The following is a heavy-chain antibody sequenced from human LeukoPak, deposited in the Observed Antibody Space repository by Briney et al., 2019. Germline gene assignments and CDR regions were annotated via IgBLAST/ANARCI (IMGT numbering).Heavy chain of an antibody. J-gene: IGHJ3*02. Sequence: GGSLRLSCAASGFTFSSYGMHWVRQAPGKGLEWVAVIWYDGSNKYYADSVKGRFTISRDNSKNTLYLQMNSLRAEDTAVYYCARDEYYYDSIGYYHDAFDIWGQGTRVTVFS. CDR1: GFTFSSYG. CDR3: ARDEYYYDSIGYYHDAFDI. CDR2: IWYDGSNK. D-gene: IGHD3-22*01. V-gene: IGHV3-33*01.